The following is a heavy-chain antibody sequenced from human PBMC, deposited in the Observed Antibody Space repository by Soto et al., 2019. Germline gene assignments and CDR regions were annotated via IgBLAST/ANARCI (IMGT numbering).Heavy chain of an antibody. V-gene: IGHV1-8*01. CDR1: VYIFTTLD. J-gene: IGHJ4*02. CDR3: ARGVTAGVDY. CDR2: MQPSSGRT. Sequence: XSVNVSYQASVYIFTTLDIHWVRQTTGQGLEWMGWMQPSSGRTGYAQKFQGRVTMTRDTSINTAYMELSSLTSDDTAFYYCARGVTAGVDYWGQGTLVTVSS. D-gene: IGHD1-26*01.